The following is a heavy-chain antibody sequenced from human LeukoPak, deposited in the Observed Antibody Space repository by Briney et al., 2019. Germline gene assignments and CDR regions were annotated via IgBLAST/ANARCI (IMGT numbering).Heavy chain of an antibody. Sequence: ASVKVSCKASGYTFTNYYMHWVRQAPGQGLEWMGIINPSGGGTSYAQKFQGRLTMTRDTSTTTVYMELSSLRSEDTAMYYCAREIGPRQLHLWGSAFDYWGQGTLVTVSS. CDR1: GYTFTNYY. J-gene: IGHJ4*02. V-gene: IGHV1-46*01. CDR2: INPSGGGT. CDR3: AREIGPRQLHLWGSAFDY. D-gene: IGHD5-18*01.